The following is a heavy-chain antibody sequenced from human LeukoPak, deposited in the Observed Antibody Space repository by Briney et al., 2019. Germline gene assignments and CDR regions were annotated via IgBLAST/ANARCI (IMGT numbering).Heavy chain of an antibody. Sequence: ASVKVSCKASGYTFTNYYMHWVRQAPGQGLEWMGIINPSGGGTSYAQKFQGRLTMTRDTSTTTVYMELSSLRSEDTAMYYCAREIGPRQLHLWGSAFDYWGQGTLVTVSS. CDR1: GYTFTNYY. J-gene: IGHJ4*02. V-gene: IGHV1-46*01. CDR2: INPSGGGT. CDR3: AREIGPRQLHLWGSAFDY. D-gene: IGHD5-18*01.